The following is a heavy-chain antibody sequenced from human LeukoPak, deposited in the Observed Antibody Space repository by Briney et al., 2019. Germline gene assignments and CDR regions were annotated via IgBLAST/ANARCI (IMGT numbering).Heavy chain of an antibody. CDR2: ISSSSTNI. D-gene: IGHD6-19*01. V-gene: IGHV3-21*01. J-gene: IGHJ4*02. CDR1: GFTFSNYN. CDR3: ARDDTAVAGTELDY. Sequence: PGGSLRLSCAASGFTFSNYNMNWVRQAPGKGLEWVSYISSSSTNIYYSDTVKGRFTISRDNAKNSLYLQMNSLRAEDTAVYYCARDDTAVAGTELDYWGQGTLVTVSS.